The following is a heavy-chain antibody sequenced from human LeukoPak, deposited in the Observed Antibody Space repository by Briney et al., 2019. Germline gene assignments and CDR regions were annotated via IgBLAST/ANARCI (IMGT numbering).Heavy chain of an antibody. J-gene: IGHJ3*02. CDR1: GFTVSSNY. Sequence: GGSLRLSCAASGFTVSSNYMSWVRQAPGKGLEWVSVIYSGGSTYYADSVKGRFTISRHNSKNTLHLQMNSLRAEDTAVYYCARVVHGAFDIWGQGTMVTVSS. CDR3: ARVVHGAFDI. V-gene: IGHV3-53*04. CDR2: IYSGGST.